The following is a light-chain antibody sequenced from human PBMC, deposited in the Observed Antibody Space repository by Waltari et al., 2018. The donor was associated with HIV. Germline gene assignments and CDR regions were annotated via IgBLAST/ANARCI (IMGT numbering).Light chain of an antibody. CDR1: SSNIGTIYH. V-gene: IGLV1-40*01. CDR3: QSFDSSLGGRGV. CDR2: GTS. J-gene: IGLJ3*02. Sequence: QSVLTQTPSVSGAPGQRVTISCTGNSSNIGTIYHVHWFQQVPGTAPKLLIYGTSNRPSGVPDRVSGSKSGTSASLTITGLQAEDEADYYCQSFDSSLGGRGVFGGGTKLTVL.